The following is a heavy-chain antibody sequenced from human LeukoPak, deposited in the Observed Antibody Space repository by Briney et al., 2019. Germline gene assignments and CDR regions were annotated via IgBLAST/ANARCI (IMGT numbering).Heavy chain of an antibody. CDR2: ISSGGSYM. Sequence: GWSLRLSCVASGFXFSGYGINWVRQAPGKGLEWISSISSGGSYMYYADSLKGRFTISRDNDNNSLYLQMNSLRAEDTAVYYCARVGAKGGWYFDLWGRGTLVTVSS. V-gene: IGHV3-21*01. CDR1: GFXFSGYG. J-gene: IGHJ2*01. CDR3: ARVGAKGGWYFDL. D-gene: IGHD3-10*01.